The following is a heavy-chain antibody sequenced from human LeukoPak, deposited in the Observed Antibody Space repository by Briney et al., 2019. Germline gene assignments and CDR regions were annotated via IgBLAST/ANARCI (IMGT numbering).Heavy chain of an antibody. D-gene: IGHD4-23*01. CDR3: AIGGCNPVDY. J-gene: IGHJ4*02. CDR2: IKYDGSEK. CDR1: GFTFSNYW. Sequence: SGGSLRLSCAASGFTFSNYWMSWVRQAPGKGLEWVANIKYDGSEKYYVDSVKGRFTISRDNAKNSLYLKMNSLRPEDTAVYYCAIGGCNPVDYWGQGTLVTVSS. V-gene: IGHV3-7*05.